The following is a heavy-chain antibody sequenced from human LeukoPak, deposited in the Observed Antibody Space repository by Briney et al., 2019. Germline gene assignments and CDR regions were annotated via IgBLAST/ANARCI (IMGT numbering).Heavy chain of an antibody. Sequence: SETLSLTCTVSGGSISTYYWSWIRQPAGKGLEWIGRIYTNENTNYNPSLRSRVTMSVDTSKNQFSLKLNSVTAANTAVYYCARAAAAAGGQYFDNWGQGTLVAVSS. D-gene: IGHD6-13*01. J-gene: IGHJ4*02. CDR1: GGSISTYY. V-gene: IGHV4-4*07. CDR2: IYTNENT. CDR3: ARAAAAAGGQYFDN.